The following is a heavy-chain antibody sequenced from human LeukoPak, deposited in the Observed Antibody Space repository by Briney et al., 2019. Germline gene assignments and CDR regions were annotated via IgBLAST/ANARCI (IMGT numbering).Heavy chain of an antibody. CDR1: GFTFSSYA. CDR3: AYADNNGWCYFDY. D-gene: IGHD6-19*01. V-gene: IGHV3-23*01. J-gene: IGHJ4*02. CDR2: ISGTGANT. Sequence: GGSLRLSCAVSGFTFSSYAMTWVRQAPGKGLEWVSAISGTGANTYYADSVKGRFTTSRDNPRSTLYLQMNSLSNEDTAVYYCAYADNNGWCYFDYWGQGTLVTVSS.